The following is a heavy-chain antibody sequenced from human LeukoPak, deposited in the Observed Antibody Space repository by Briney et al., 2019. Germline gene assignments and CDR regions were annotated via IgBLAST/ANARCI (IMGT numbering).Heavy chain of an antibody. J-gene: IGHJ6*02. CDR1: GYNFTNYW. CDR2: IYPGDSDT. CDR3: ARQGSSSYYGMDV. V-gene: IGHV5-51*01. Sequence: GESLKISCKGSGYNFTNYWIGWVRQTPGKGLEWMGIIYPGDSDTRYSPSFQGQVTISADKSISTAYLQWSSLKASDTAMYYCARQGSSSYYGMDVWGQGTTVTVSS. D-gene: IGHD6-13*01.